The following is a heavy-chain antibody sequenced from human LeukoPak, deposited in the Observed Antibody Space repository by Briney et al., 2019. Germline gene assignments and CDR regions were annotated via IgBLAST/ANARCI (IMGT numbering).Heavy chain of an antibody. Sequence: SVKVSCQASGGTFSSNIIAWVRQAQGQGLEWMGGIIPAFGAARHSQTFQGRVTITADGSTNTAYMELRSLTSDDTAVYYCARAAAGGPLNALHSWGQGTLVTVSS. CDR2: IIPAFGAA. CDR3: ARAAAGGPLNALHS. D-gene: IGHD6-13*01. J-gene: IGHJ3*01. CDR1: GGTFSSNI. V-gene: IGHV1-69*01.